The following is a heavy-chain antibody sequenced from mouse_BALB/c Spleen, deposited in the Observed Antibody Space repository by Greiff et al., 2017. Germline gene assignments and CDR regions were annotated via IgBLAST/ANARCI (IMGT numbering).Heavy chain of an antibody. Sequence: VKLMESGAELARPGASVKLSCKASGYTFTDYYINWVKQRTGQGLEWIGEIYPGSGNTYYNEKFKGKATLTADKSSSTAYMQLSSLTSEDSAVYFCARKDDMLGYYVRDAMDDWGQGTSVTVSS. V-gene: IGHV1-77*01. CDR1: GYTFTDYY. CDR2: IYPGSGNT. CDR3: ARKDDMLGYYVRDAMDD. D-gene: IGHD2-3*01. J-gene: IGHJ4*01.